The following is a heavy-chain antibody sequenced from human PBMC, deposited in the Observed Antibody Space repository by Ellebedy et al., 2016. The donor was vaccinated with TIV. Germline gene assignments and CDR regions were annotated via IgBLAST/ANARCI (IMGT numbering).Heavy chain of an antibody. CDR1: GYTFTSYG. CDR2: ISAYNGNT. J-gene: IGHJ6*02. V-gene: IGHV1-18*01. CDR3: ARDGSGSYHYYYYGMDV. D-gene: IGHD3-10*01. Sequence: ASVKVSXKASGYTFTSYGISWVRQAPGQGLEWMGWISAYNGNTNYAQKLQGRVTMTTDTSTSTAYMELRSLRSDDTAVYYCARDGSGSYHYYYYGMDVWGQGTTVTVSS.